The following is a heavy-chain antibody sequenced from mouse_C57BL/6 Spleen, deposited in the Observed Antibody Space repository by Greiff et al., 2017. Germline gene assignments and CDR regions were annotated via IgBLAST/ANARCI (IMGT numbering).Heavy chain of an antibody. J-gene: IGHJ2*01. V-gene: IGHV3-6*01. D-gene: IGHD1-1*01. CDR3: ASRGYYGSSPYFDY. CDR2: ISYDGSN. Sequence: VQLQQSGPGLVKPSQSLSLTCSVTGYSITSGYYWNWIRQFPGNKLEWMGYISYDGSNNYNPSLKNRISITRDTSKNQFFLKLNSVTTEDTATYYCASRGYYGSSPYFDYWGQGTTLTVSS. CDR1: GYSITSGYY.